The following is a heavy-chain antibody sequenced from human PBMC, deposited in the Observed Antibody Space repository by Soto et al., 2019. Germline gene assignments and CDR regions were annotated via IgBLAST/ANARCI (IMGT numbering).Heavy chain of an antibody. J-gene: IGHJ4*02. CDR2: INHSGST. V-gene: IGHV4-34*01. D-gene: IGHD6-19*01. CDR1: GGSFSGYY. CDR3: ARSRAVAGTKYFDY. Sequence: PSETRSLTCAVYGGSFSGYYWSWIRQPPGKGLEWIGEINHSGSTNYNPSLKSRVTISVDTSKNQFSLKLSSVTAADTAVYYCARSRAVAGTKYFDYWGQGTLVTVSS.